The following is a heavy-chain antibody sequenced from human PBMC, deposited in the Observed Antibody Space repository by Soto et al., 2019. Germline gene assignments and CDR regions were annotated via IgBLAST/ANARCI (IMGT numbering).Heavy chain of an antibody. V-gene: IGHV1-69*01. CDR3: ASLRGVDV. J-gene: IGHJ6*02. CDR1: GDTFNRDV. Sequence: QVQVVQSGAEVKETGSSVKVSCKASGDTFNRDVVSWVRQAPGQGLEWMGGISPLFGTTNYAQKLQGRVTITADESTNTVYMELRNLRVDDTAVYYCASLRGVDVWGQGTAVTVSS. CDR2: ISPLFGTT.